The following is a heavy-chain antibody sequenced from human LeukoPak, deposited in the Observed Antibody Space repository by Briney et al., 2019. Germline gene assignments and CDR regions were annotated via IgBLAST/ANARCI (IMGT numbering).Heavy chain of an antibody. J-gene: IGHJ4*02. CDR2: ISGSGGST. CDR3: AKDGHRAVAGTKFDY. CDR1: GFTFSSYA. Sequence: PGGSLRLSCAASGFTFSSYAMSWVRQAPGKGLEWVSAISGSGGSTYYADSVKGRFTISRDNSKNTLYLQVNSLRAEDTAVYYCAKDGHRAVAGTKFDYWGQGTLVTVSS. D-gene: IGHD6-19*01. V-gene: IGHV3-23*01.